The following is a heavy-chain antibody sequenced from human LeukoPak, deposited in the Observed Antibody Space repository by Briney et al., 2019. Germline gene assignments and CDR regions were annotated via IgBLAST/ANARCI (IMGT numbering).Heavy chain of an antibody. CDR3: ARDLGNPSANYRDY. D-gene: IGHD4/OR15-4a*01. CDR1: GFSFTGYY. CDR2: FNLNTGGT. V-gene: IGHV1-2*02. Sequence: GASVKVSCKASGFSFTGYYLHWVRQAPGQGFEWMGWFNLNTGGTNYAQKFQGRVTMTRDTSISTACVELSNLTSEDTALYYCARDLGNPSANYRDYWGQGTLVTVSS. J-gene: IGHJ4*02.